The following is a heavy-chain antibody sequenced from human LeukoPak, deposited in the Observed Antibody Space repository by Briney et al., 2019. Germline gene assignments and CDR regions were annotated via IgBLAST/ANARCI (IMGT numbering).Heavy chain of an antibody. CDR1: GGSISSYY. Sequence: NSSETPSLTCTVSGGSISSYYWSWIRQPPGKGLEWIGYIYYSGSTNYNPSLKSRVTISVDTSKNQFSLKLSSVTAADTAVYYCARYYYDSSGYYRYYFDYWGQGTLVTVSS. D-gene: IGHD3-22*01. CDR2: IYYSGST. CDR3: ARYYYDSSGYYRYYFDY. J-gene: IGHJ4*02. V-gene: IGHV4-59*08.